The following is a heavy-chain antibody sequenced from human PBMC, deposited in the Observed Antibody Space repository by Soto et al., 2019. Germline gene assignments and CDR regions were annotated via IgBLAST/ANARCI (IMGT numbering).Heavy chain of an antibody. CDR2: ISFDGSER. CDR3: ANGKGGVRYYYGMDV. D-gene: IGHD1-26*01. J-gene: IGHJ6*02. V-gene: IGHV3-30*18. Sequence: QVQLVESGGGVVQPGTSLRLSCVVSGLTFRDSGMHWVRQAPGKGLEWVAVISFDGSERHYRDSVKGRFSISRDNSRNKLYLQMNSLRGDDSAVYYCANGKGGVRYYYGMDVWGQGSTVTVSS. CDR1: GLTFRDSG.